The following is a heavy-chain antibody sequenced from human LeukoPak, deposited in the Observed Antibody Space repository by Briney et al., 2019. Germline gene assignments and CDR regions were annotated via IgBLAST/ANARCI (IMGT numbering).Heavy chain of an antibody. J-gene: IGHJ4*02. D-gene: IGHD5-18*01. Sequence: PSETLSLTCTVSVGSISRYYWSWIQQPPPKGLPGIGHIYYRGSTNYNLSLKSRVPISVDASKSQFSVKLRSVTAEDTAVYYCARGGTEYSYFKRWGQGTLVTVSS. CDR3: ARGGTEYSYFKR. V-gene: IGHV4-59*01. CDR1: VGSISRYY. CDR2: IYYRGST.